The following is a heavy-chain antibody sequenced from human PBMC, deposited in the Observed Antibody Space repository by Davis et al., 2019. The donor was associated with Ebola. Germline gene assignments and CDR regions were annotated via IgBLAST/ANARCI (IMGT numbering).Heavy chain of an antibody. V-gene: IGHV1-18*01. CDR3: AKDRGNWNDFYYYGVDV. CDR2: ISVYSVNT. Sequence: ASVKVSCKASGYSFSSYGISWVRQAPGQGLEWMGWISVYSVNTNYAQKFQGRFSMTMDTSTSTAYMELRSLKSDDTAVYYCAKDRGNWNDFYYYGVDVWGQGTTVTVSS. J-gene: IGHJ6*02. D-gene: IGHD1-1*01. CDR1: GYSFSSYG.